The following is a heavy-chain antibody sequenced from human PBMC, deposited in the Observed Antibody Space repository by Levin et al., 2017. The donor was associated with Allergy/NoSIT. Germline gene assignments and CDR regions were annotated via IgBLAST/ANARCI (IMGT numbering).Heavy chain of an antibody. CDR1: GYTFTAYY. CDR3: AREISERETNSSDGMDV. CDR2: INPNSGGT. V-gene: IGHV1-2*02. D-gene: IGHD4-23*01. Sequence: ASVKVSCKASGYTFTAYYVLWVRQAPGQGLEWMGWINPNSGGTNYAQKFQGRVTITRDTSINTASIELRRLSSDDTAVYYCAREISERETNSSDGMDVWGQGTTVTVSS. J-gene: IGHJ6*02.